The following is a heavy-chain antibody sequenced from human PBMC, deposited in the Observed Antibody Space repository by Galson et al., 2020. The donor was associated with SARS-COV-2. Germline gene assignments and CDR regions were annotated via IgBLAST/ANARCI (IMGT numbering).Heavy chain of an antibody. V-gene: IGHV3-30*02. Sequence: GESLKTPCAAPGFTLSSHALHWVRQAPGKGLEWVAQILSDGSDKYYGASVKGRFTISRDSSKNTVYLQMNNLRADDTAVYYCARDGPTRSGWAFDYWGQGTLVTVSS. D-gene: IGHD6-19*01. CDR1: GFTLSSHA. CDR3: ARDGPTRSGWAFDY. J-gene: IGHJ4*02. CDR2: ILSDGSDK.